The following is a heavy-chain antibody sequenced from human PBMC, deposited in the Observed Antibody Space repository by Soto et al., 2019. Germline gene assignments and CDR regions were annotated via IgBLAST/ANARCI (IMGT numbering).Heavy chain of an antibody. V-gene: IGHV3-74*01. Sequence: EVQVVESGGGVAQPGGSLRLSCAASGITFSTYWMYWGRQAPGKGLVWVSHITRDGTTTYYADSVKGRFAISRDNANNTLYLQMNSLRADDTAIYYCACGGDCGYWGQGTLVTVSS. CDR1: GITFSTYW. CDR3: ACGGDCGY. CDR2: ITRDGTTT. J-gene: IGHJ4*02. D-gene: IGHD2-21*02.